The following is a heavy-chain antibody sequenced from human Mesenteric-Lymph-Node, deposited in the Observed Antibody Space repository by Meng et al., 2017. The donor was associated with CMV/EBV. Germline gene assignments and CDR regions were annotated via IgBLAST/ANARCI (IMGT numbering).Heavy chain of an antibody. Sequence: TFSSYAISWVRQAPGQGLEWMGIINPSGGSTSYAQKFQGRVTMTRDTSTSTVYMELSSLRSEDTAVYYCARDYYGSGSYIAYYYFDYWGQGTLVTVSS. D-gene: IGHD3-10*01. CDR2: INPSGGST. V-gene: IGHV1-46*01. CDR3: ARDYYGSGSYIAYYYFDY. CDR1: TFSSYA. J-gene: IGHJ4*02.